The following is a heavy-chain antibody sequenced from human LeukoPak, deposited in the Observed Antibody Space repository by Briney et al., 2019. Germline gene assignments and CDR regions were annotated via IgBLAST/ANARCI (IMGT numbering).Heavy chain of an antibody. Sequence: PSETLSLTCTVSGGPMSNYYWSWIRQPPGKGLEWIGYIYHSGSTNYNPSLKSRVTISVDTSKNQFSLKLNSVTAADTAVYFCARNSGIYHYYFDYWGQGTLVTVSS. CDR3: ARNSGIYHYYFDY. CDR1: GGPMSNYY. D-gene: IGHD1-26*01. J-gene: IGHJ4*02. CDR2: IYHSGST. V-gene: IGHV4-59*01.